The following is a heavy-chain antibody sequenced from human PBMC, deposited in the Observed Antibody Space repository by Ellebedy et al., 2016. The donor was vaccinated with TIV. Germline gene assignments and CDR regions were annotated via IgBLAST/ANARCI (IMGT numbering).Heavy chain of an antibody. CDR1: GFTFSTSR. Sequence: PGGSLRLSCAASGFTFSTSRMHRVRQAPGKGLLWVSRITSDGSTTGYTDSVKGRFTTSRDNAKNTVYLQMNNLRAEDTAVYYCATFPPGYWGQGALVTVSS. CDR2: ITSDGSTT. D-gene: IGHD2/OR15-2a*01. J-gene: IGHJ4*02. V-gene: IGHV3-74*01. CDR3: ATFPPGY.